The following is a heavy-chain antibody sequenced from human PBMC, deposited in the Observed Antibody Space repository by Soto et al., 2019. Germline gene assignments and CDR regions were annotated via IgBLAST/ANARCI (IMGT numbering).Heavy chain of an antibody. D-gene: IGHD2-8*02. Sequence: GGSLRLSCAVSGFICSSYDMSWVRQAPGKGLAWVSTILVAGSQHYEDSVQGQFTISRDTSKNTVFLYMNSLTAGDTAVYYCAKATATGGGAFEIYGQGTMVTVSS. CDR2: ILVAGSQ. J-gene: IGHJ3*02. CDR1: GFICSSYD. CDR3: AKATATGGGAFEI. V-gene: IGHV3-23*01.